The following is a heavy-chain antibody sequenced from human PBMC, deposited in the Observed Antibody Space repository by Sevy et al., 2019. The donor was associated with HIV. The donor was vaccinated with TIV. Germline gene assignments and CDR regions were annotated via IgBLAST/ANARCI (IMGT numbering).Heavy chain of an antibody. CDR2: LYSGGST. V-gene: IGHV3-53*01. J-gene: IGHJ4*02. Sequence: GGSLRLSCTASGFTVSSNYMSWVRQAPGKGLEWVSVLYSGGSTYYADSVKGRFTISTDNSKNTLYLQMNSLRAEDSAVYYCARVTVRGFDYWGQGTLVTVSS. CDR1: GFTVSSNY. CDR3: ARVTVRGFDY. D-gene: IGHD3-10*01.